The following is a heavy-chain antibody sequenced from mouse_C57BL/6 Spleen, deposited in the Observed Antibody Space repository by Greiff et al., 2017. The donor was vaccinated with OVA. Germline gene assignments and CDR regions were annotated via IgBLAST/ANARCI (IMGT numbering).Heavy chain of an antibody. CDR3: ASKGTMITTEDYYAMDY. CDR2: IDPSDSYT. D-gene: IGHD2-4*01. V-gene: IGHV1-59*01. CDR1: GYTFTSYW. Sequence: VQLQQSGAELVRPGTSVKLSCKASGYTFTSYWMHWVKQRPGQGLEWIGVIDPSDSYTNYNQKFKGKATLTVDTSSSTAYMQLSSLTSEDSAVYYCASKGTMITTEDYYAMDYWGQGTSVTVSS. J-gene: IGHJ4*01.